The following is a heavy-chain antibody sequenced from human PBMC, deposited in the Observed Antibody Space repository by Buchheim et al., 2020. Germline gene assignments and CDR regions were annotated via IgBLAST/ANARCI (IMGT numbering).Heavy chain of an antibody. D-gene: IGHD2-15*01. Sequence: QVQLQESGPGLVKPSETLSLTCTASGASISSYYWSWIRQPPGKGLEWFGYIYYSGSTNYNPSLKSRVTLSVDTSTNQFSLKLSSVTAADTAVYYCARGSANWFDPWGQGTL. CDR3: ARGSANWFDP. V-gene: IGHV4-59*01. CDR1: GASISSYY. CDR2: IYYSGST. J-gene: IGHJ5*02.